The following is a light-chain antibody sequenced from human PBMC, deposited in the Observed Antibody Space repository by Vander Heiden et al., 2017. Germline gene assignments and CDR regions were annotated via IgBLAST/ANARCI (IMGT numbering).Light chain of an antibody. CDR1: QSVSSY. J-gene: IGKJ2*01. CDR3: QQRSNWPPYT. CDR2: EAS. V-gene: IGKV3-11*01. Sequence: VLPQSPATLSLSPGERATLSCRASQSVSSYLAWYQQKPGQAPRLLSYEASNRATGIPARVSGSGSGTDVTLTISSLEPEDFAVYYCQQRSNWPPYTCGQGTKLEIK.